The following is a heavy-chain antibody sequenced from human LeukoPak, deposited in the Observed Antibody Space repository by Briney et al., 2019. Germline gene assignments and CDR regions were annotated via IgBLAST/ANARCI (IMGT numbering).Heavy chain of an antibody. CDR2: MSNDGSNK. J-gene: IGHJ4*02. CDR1: GFTFRTYG. V-gene: IGHV3-30*18. Sequence: GSLRLSCAACGFTFRTYGMHWVRPAPGKGLEWVAFMSNDGSNKYYADSVKGRFTISRDNSKDTLYLQMNTLRAEDTAVYYCAKALGYCSGGSCYFDYWGQGTLVTVSS. CDR3: AKALGYCSGGSCYFDY. D-gene: IGHD2-15*01.